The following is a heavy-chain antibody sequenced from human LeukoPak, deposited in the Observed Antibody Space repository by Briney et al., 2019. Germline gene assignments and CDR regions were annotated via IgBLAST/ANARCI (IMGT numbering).Heavy chain of an antibody. CDR2: IYSGDNT. CDR3: ARVLHKRNYDSSDYYGF. V-gene: IGHV3-53*01. Sequence: PGGSLRLSCAASGFTVSSNYMSWVRQAPGKGLEWVSVIYSGDNTYYADSVKGRFTISRDNSKNTLYLHMNSLRAEDTAVYYCARVLHKRNYDSSDYYGFWGQGTRVTVSS. J-gene: IGHJ4*02. CDR1: GFTVSSNY. D-gene: IGHD3-22*01.